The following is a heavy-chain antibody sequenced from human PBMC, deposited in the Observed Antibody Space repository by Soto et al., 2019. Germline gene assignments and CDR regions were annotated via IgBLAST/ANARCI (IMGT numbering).Heavy chain of an antibody. Sequence: GSLRLSCAASGFTFSSYEMNWVRQAPGKGLEWVSYISSSGSTIYYADSVKGRFTISRDNAKNSLYLQMNTLRAEDTALYYCARRRAAAGTLTLDYWGQGTRVTVSS. D-gene: IGHD6-13*01. V-gene: IGHV3-48*03. CDR3: ARRRAAAGTLTLDY. CDR2: ISSSGSTI. CDR1: GFTFSSYE. J-gene: IGHJ4*02.